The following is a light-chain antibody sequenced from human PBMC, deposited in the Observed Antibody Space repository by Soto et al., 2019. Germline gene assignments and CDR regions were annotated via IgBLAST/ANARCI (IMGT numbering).Light chain of an antibody. CDR2: DAS. CDR3: QHYDSHPIT. Sequence: DIQMTQSPSTLSASVGDRVTITCRASQSISGWLAWYQQKPGKAPNLLIYDASSLESGVPSRFSGSGSGTEFTLTISSLQPADFATYYCQHYDSHPITFGQGTRLEIK. J-gene: IGKJ5*01. CDR1: QSISGW. V-gene: IGKV1-5*01.